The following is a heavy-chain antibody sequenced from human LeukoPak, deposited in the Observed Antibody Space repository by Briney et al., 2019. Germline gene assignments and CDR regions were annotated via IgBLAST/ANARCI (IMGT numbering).Heavy chain of an antibody. CDR1: GFTFDDYA. CDR3: AKDTGYRYFDY. D-gene: IGHD6-25*01. J-gene: IGHJ4*02. V-gene: IGHV3-9*01. Sequence: PGRSLRLSRAASGFTFDDYAMHWVRHAPGKGLEGVSGISWNSGSIGYADSVKGRFTISRDNAKNSLYLQMNSLRAEDTALYYCAKDTGYRYFDYWGQGTLVTVSS. CDR2: ISWNSGSI.